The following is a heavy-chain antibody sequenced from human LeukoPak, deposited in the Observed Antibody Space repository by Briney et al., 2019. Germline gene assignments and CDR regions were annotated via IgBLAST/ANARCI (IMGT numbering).Heavy chain of an antibody. CDR1: GGSLSSYY. CDR3: AVYSGGYYGPFDY. D-gene: IGHD1-26*01. Sequence: SETLSLTCTVSGGSLSSYYWSWIRQPPGKGLEWMGDINYRGSTNYNPSLKSRVTISVDTSKNQFSLKLSSVTAADTAVYYCAVYSGGYYGPFDYWGQGTLVTVSS. J-gene: IGHJ4*02. V-gene: IGHV4-59*08. CDR2: INYRGST.